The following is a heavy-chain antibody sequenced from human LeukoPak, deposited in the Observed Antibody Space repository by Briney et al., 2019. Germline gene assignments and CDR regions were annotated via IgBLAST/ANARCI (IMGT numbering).Heavy chain of an antibody. D-gene: IGHD3-10*01. CDR2: ISGSGGST. Sequence: SGGSLRLSCAASGFTFSSYAMSWVRQAPGKGLEWVSAISGSGGSTYYADSVKGRFTISRDNSKNTLYLQMNSLRAEDTAVYYCARDGPRGRAIDYWGQGTLVTVSS. V-gene: IGHV3-23*01. J-gene: IGHJ4*02. CDR1: GFTFSSYA. CDR3: ARDGPRGRAIDY.